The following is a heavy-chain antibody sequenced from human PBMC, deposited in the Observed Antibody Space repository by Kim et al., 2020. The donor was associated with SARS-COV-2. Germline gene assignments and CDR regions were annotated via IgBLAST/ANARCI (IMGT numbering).Heavy chain of an antibody. V-gene: IGHV4-59*01. CDR1: GGSISSYY. Sequence: SETLSLTCTVSGGSISSYYWSWIRQPPGKGLEWIGYIYYSGSTNYNPSLKSRVTISVDTSKNQFSLKLSSVTAADTAVYYCARGRGPLRLWGQGTLVTVSS. CDR3: ARGRGPLRL. J-gene: IGHJ4*02. CDR2: IYYSGST. D-gene: IGHD3-10*01.